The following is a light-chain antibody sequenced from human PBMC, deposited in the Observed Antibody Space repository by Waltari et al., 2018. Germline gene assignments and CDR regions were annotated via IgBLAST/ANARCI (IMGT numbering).Light chain of an antibody. CDR3: QSADSSGTWV. CDR2: KDN. Sequence: SYELTQPPSVSVSPGQTARITCSGDALPKQYAHWYQQKPGQAPVTVIYKDNERPAGIPERFSGSSSGRTVTLAISGVQAEDEADYYCQSADSSGTWVFGGGTNLTVL. J-gene: IGLJ3*02. V-gene: IGLV3-25*03. CDR1: ALPKQY.